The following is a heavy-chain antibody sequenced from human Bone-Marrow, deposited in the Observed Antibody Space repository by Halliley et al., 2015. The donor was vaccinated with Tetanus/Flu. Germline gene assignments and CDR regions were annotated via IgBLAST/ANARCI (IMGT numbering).Heavy chain of an antibody. CDR3: VRADCSRGNCRGAT. Sequence: SSISSRGSSIYYAGSVRGRFPTSRDNTWNSLFLQLNSLRVGDTAVYYCVRADCSRGNCRGATWGQGTLVTVSS. V-gene: IGHV3-21*04. D-gene: IGHD2-15*01. CDR2: ISSRGSSI. J-gene: IGHJ5*02.